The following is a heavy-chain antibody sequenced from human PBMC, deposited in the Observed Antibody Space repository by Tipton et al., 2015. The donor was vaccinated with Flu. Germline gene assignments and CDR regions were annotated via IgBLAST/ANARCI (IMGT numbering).Heavy chain of an antibody. J-gene: IGHJ4*02. CDR1: GFTFGDYC. Sequence: SLRLSCTVSGFTFGDYCMSWFRQAPGKGLEWVGFIRSKTYGGTTEFAASVKGRFTISRDDSKSIAYLQMNSLKTEDTAVYYCARDPAGYYDNSAYYIFDYWGQGTLVTVSS. V-gene: IGHV3-49*03. CDR2: IRSKTYGGTT. D-gene: IGHD3-22*01. CDR3: ARDPAGYYDNSAYYIFDY.